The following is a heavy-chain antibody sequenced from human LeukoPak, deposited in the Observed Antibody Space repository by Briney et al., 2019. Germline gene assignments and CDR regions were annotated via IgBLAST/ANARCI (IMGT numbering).Heavy chain of an antibody. J-gene: IGHJ4*02. D-gene: IGHD3-10*01. CDR1: GFTFSVYG. CDR2: ISHDGNNK. Sequence: PGGSLRLSCAASGFTFSVYGMHGVRQAPGKGLEGVAVISHDGNNKYYEDSVKGRFSISRDNSKNTLYLQMNSLRAEDTAIYYCAKAEGVSGSLYHGDYWGQGTLVTVSS. CDR3: AKAEGVSGSLYHGDY. V-gene: IGHV3-30*18.